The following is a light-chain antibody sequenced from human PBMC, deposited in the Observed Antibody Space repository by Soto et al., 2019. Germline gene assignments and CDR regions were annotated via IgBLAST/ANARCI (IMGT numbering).Light chain of an antibody. CDR2: GAS. Sequence: EIVMTQSPATLSMSLGERATLSCRASQSVSSTVAWYQQRPGQAPRLLIYGASIRATGIPDRFSGSGSGTDFTLTISRLEPEDFAVYFCQQYGSSPKTFGQGTKVDIK. CDR1: QSVSSTV. CDR3: QQYGSSPKT. V-gene: IGKV3-20*01. J-gene: IGKJ1*01.